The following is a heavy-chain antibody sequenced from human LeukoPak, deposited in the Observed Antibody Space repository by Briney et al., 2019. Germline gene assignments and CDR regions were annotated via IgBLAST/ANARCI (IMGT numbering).Heavy chain of an antibody. D-gene: IGHD3-10*01. CDR3: ARASELLWFGELVNY. CDR2: ISAYNGNT. Sequence: ASVKVSRKASGYTFTSYGISWVRQAPGQGREWMGWISAYNGNTNYAQKLQGRVTMTTDTSTSTAYMELRSLRSDDTAVYYCARASELLWFGELVNYWGQGTLVTVSS. J-gene: IGHJ4*02. CDR1: GYTFTSYG. V-gene: IGHV1-18*01.